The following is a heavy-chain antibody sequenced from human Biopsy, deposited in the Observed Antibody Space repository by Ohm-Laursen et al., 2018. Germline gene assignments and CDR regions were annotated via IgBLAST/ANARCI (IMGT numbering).Heavy chain of an antibody. CDR3: ATKLTGYFHH. V-gene: IGHV1-69*06. Sequence: GASVKVSCNAPGGTFSNYSVNWVRQAPGQGLEWLGGNIPILGTGNYAQKFQDRVTVAADTSTSTATMELRSLRSDDTAVYYCATKLTGYFHHWGQGTLVIVSS. D-gene: IGHD3-9*01. CDR1: GGTFSNYS. CDR2: NIPILGTG. J-gene: IGHJ1*01.